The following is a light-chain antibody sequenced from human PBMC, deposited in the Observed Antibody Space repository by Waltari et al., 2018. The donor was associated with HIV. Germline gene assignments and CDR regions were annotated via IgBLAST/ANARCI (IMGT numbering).Light chain of an antibody. V-gene: IGLV2-14*03. Sequence: QSALTQPASVSGSPGQSITISCTGTSSDVGGYNYVSWYQQHPGKAPKIMIYDVSNRSSGVSIRFSGSKSCNTASLTISGLQAEDEADYYCSSYTSSSTYVFGTGTKVTVL. CDR1: SSDVGGYNY. CDR2: DVS. CDR3: SSYTSSSTYV. J-gene: IGLJ1*01.